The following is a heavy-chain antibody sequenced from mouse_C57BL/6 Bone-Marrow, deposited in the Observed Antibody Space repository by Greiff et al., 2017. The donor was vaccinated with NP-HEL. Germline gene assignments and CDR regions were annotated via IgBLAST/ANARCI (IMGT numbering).Heavy chain of an antibody. D-gene: IGHD1-1*01. CDR1: GFSLTSYA. J-gene: IGHJ1*03. CDR2: IWTGGGT. Sequence: QVQLKESGPGLVAPSQSLSITCTVSGFSLTSYAISWVRQPPGKGLEWLGVIWTGGGTNYNSALKSRLSISKDNSKSQVFLKMNSLQTDDTARYYCARNKRYYYGSSYVGYFDVWGTGTTVTVSS. CDR3: ARNKRYYYGSSYVGYFDV. V-gene: IGHV2-9-1*01.